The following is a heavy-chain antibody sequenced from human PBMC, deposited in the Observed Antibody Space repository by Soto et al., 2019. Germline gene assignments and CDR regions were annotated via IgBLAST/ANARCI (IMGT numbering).Heavy chain of an antibody. V-gene: IGHV3-30-3*01. CDR1: GFTFSSYA. Sequence: QVQLVESGGGVVQPGRSLRRSCAASGFTFSSYAMHWVRQAPGKGLEWVAVISYDGSNKYYADSVKGRFTISRDNSKNTLYLHMNSLRAEDTAVYYCVSITGGPPLLYGLDYWGQGTLVTVSS. CDR3: VSITGGPPLLYGLDY. CDR2: ISYDGSNK. J-gene: IGHJ4*02. D-gene: IGHD3-3*01.